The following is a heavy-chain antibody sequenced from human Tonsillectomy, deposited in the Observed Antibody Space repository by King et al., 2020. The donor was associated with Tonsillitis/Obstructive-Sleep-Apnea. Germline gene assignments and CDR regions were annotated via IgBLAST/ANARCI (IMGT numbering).Heavy chain of an antibody. CDR2: ISYRGDT. Sequence: QLQESGPGLVKPLETLSLTCTVSGGSVSRGNNYWSWIRQPPGKGPEWIGAISYRGDTNHNPPLQSRVTISVDTAKNQFSLKLSSMTAADTAVYHCATRTNNWFDPWGQGTLVTVSS. V-gene: IGHV4-61*01. CDR3: ATRTNNWFDP. CDR1: GGSVSRGNNY. J-gene: IGHJ5*02.